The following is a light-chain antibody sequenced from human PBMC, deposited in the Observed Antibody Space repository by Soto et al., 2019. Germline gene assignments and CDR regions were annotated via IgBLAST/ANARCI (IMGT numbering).Light chain of an antibody. J-gene: IGLJ2*01. CDR2: AVS. Sequence: QSVLTQPASVSGSPGQSITISCSGTSSDIGSYNHVAWYQQFPGKSPKLMIYAVSDRPPGVSDRFSGSKSGTSASLAISGLLSEDEADYYCATWDDSLNVVFGGGTKLTVL. CDR1: SSDIGSYNH. CDR3: ATWDDSLNVV. V-gene: IGLV2-14*03.